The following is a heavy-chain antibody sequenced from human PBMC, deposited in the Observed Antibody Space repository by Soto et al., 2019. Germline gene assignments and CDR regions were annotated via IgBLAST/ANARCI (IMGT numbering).Heavy chain of an antibody. CDR2: ISGSGGST. V-gene: IGHV3-23*01. CDR3: AKEVSLGSTVDLGY. J-gene: IGHJ4*02. Sequence: GALRLSCAASGFTFTIFAMSWVRQSPGKGLEWVSTISGSGGSTYYADAVKGRFTISRDNSMGTLYLQMKSLRVEDTAIYYCAKEVSLGSTVDLGYWGQGTLVTVSS. CDR1: GFTFTIFA. D-gene: IGHD7-27*01.